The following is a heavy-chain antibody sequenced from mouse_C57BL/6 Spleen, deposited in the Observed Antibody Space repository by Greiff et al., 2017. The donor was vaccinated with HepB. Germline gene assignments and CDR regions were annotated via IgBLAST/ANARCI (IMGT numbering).Heavy chain of an antibody. CDR3: ARGEITTVVEYFDV. D-gene: IGHD1-1*01. Sequence: VQLQQPGAELVMPGASVKLSCKASGYTFTSYWMHWVKQRPGQGLEWIGEIDPSDSYTNYNQKFKGKSTLTVDKSSSTAYMQLSSLTSEDSAVYYWARGEITTVVEYFDVWGTGTTVTVSS. CDR1: GYTFTSYW. J-gene: IGHJ1*03. V-gene: IGHV1-69*01. CDR2: IDPSDSYT.